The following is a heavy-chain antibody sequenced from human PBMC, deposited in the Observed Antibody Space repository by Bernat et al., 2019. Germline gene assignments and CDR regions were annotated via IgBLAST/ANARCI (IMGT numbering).Heavy chain of an antibody. Sequence: QVQLVESGGGVVQPGRSLRLSCAASGFTFSSYGMHWVRQAPGKGLEWVAVIWYDGSNKYYGDSVKGRVPISRDNSKNPLYLQMNSLRAEDTAVYYCARSREVAGTRGYYYYYGMDVWGQGTKVTDSS. D-gene: IGHD6-19*01. CDR3: ARSREVAGTRGYYYYYGMDV. V-gene: IGHV3-33*01. CDR2: IWYDGSNK. J-gene: IGHJ6*02. CDR1: GFTFSSYG.